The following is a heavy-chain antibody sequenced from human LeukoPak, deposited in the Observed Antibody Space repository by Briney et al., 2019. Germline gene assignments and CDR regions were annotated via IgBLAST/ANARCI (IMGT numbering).Heavy chain of an antibody. D-gene: IGHD2-15*01. CDR2: ISRSSSTI. J-gene: IGHJ4*02. V-gene: IGHV3-48*02. CDR1: GFTFSSYS. Sequence: PGGSLRLSCAASGFTFSSYSMNWVRQAPGRGLEWISCISRSSSTIYYADSVKGRFTISRDNAKNSLYLQMNSLRDEDMAVYYCARGIESRYYFDYWGQGTLVTVSS. CDR3: ARGIESRYYFDY.